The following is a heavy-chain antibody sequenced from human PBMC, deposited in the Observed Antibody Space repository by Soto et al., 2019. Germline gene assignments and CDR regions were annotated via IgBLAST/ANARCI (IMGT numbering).Heavy chain of an antibody. D-gene: IGHD6-6*01. CDR1: GGSISSSSYY. J-gene: IGHJ6*02. CDR2: IYYSGST. V-gene: IGHV4-39*01. Sequence: SETLSLTCTVSGGSISSSSYYWGWIRQPPGKGLEWIGSIYYSGSTYYNPSLKSRVTISVDTSKNQFSLKLSSVTAADTAVYYCARRGIAARPVGYYYYYGMDVWGQGTTVTVSS. CDR3: ARRGIAARPVGYYYYYGMDV.